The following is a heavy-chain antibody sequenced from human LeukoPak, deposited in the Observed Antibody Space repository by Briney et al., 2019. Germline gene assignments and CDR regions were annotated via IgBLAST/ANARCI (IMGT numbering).Heavy chain of an antibody. J-gene: IGHJ4*02. CDR2: IYYSGST. CDR1: GGSISSGGYY. CDR3: VGPTKNRFDY. D-gene: IGHD1-14*01. V-gene: IGHV4-31*03. Sequence: PSETLSLTCTVSGGSISSGGYYWSWIRQHPGKGLEWIGYIYYSGSTYYNPSLKSRVTISVDTSKNQFSLKLSSVTAADTAVYYCVGPTKNRFDYWGQGTLVTVSS.